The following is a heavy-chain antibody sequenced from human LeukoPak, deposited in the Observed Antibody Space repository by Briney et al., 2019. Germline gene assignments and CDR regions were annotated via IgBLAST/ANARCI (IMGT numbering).Heavy chain of an antibody. D-gene: IGHD3-3*01. J-gene: IGHJ4*02. CDR1: GFTFSSYW. Sequence: PGGSLRLSCAASGFTFSSYWMSWVRQAPGKGLEWVAIINQDGSEKYYVDSVKGRFTISRDNAKNSLYLQMNSPSAEDTAVYYCAPRRNFCFDYWGQGTLVTVSS. V-gene: IGHV3-7*01. CDR2: INQDGSEK. CDR3: APRRNFCFDY.